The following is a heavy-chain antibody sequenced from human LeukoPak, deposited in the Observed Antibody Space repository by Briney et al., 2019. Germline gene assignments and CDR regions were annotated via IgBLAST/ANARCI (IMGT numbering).Heavy chain of an antibody. V-gene: IGHV3-15*01. CDR1: GFTFSNSW. CDR3: TAEPNWFDP. D-gene: IGHD1-14*01. CDR2: IKSNPAGGTT. Sequence: GGSLRLSCAASGFTFSNSWMSWVRQAPGRGLEWVGRIKSNPAGGTTHYAAPVKGRFSISRDDSKNTLYLQMNSLKTEDTAVYYCTAEPNWFDPWGQGTLVTVSS. J-gene: IGHJ5*02.